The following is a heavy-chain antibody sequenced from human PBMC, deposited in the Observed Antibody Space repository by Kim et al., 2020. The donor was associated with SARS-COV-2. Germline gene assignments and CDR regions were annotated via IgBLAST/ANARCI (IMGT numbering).Heavy chain of an antibody. J-gene: IGHJ4*02. CDR2: IIPILGIA. D-gene: IGHD5-12*01. V-gene: IGHV1-69*02. Sequence: SVKVSCKASGGTFSSYTISWVRQAPGQGLEWMGRIIPILGIANYAQKFQGRVTITADKSTSTAYMELSSLRSEDTAVYYCAVAREIDGYRYYFDYWGQGTLVTVSS. CDR1: GGTFSSYT. CDR3: AVAREIDGYRYYFDY.